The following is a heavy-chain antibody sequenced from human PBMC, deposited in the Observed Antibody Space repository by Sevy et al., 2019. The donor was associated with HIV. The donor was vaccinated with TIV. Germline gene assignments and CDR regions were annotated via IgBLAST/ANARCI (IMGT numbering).Heavy chain of an antibody. CDR3: FAEPPSGGPGNYPYGLDL. J-gene: IGHJ6*02. CDR1: GFTFSDYD. D-gene: IGHD1-1*01. V-gene: IGHV3-30*03. CDR2: ISDRGHIT. Sequence: GGSLRLSCEASGFTFSDYDMHWVRQAPGKGLEWLSFISDRGHITFYGDSVRGRSTISRDNAKNTLYLQVNSLKTEDAAVYYGFAEPPSGGPGNYPYGLDLWGQGTTVTVSS.